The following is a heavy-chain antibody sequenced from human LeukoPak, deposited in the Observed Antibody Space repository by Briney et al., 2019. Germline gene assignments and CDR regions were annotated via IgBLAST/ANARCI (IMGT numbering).Heavy chain of an antibody. Sequence: PSETLSLTCTVSGGSVSSGSYYWGWIRQPPGKGLEWIGHIYHTGSTNYNPSLKSRVTISLDTSKNQFSLKLTSVSAADTAVYYCARDVRTINVLTGYYRPYYFDYWGQGTLVTVSS. CDR2: IYHTGST. CDR3: ARDVRTINVLTGYYRPYYFDY. D-gene: IGHD3-9*01. J-gene: IGHJ4*02. V-gene: IGHV4-61*01. CDR1: GGSVSSGSYY.